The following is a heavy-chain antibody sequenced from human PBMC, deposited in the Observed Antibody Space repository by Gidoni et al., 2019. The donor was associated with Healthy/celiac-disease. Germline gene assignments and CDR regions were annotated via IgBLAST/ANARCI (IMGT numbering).Heavy chain of an antibody. J-gene: IGHJ4*02. CDR2: IRSKAYGGTT. CDR1: GFTFGDYA. D-gene: IGHD1-26*01. Sequence: EVQLVESGGGLVQPGRSLRLSCTASGFTFGDYAMSWFRQAPGKGLEWVGFIRSKAYGGTTEYAASVKGRFTISRDDSKSIAYLQMNSLKTEDTAVYYCTRETAGATDPISDYWGQGTLVTVSS. CDR3: TRETAGATDPISDY. V-gene: IGHV3-49*03.